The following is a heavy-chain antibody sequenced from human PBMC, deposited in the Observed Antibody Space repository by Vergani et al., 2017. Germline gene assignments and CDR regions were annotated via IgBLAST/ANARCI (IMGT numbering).Heavy chain of an antibody. D-gene: IGHD2-8*01. CDR1: GFTFSAYW. V-gene: IGHV3-7*01. CDR2: IKQDGSEK. Sequence: EVQLVESGGGLVQPGGSLRLSCAASGFTFSAYWMNWVRQAPGKGLEWVANIKQDGSEKYYVDSVKGRFTISRDNANTLVYLQMSSVRADDTAVYYCARSGYCAHGVCYMTYYYYMDVWGKGTAVTVSS. J-gene: IGHJ6*03. CDR3: ARSGYCAHGVCYMTYYYYMDV.